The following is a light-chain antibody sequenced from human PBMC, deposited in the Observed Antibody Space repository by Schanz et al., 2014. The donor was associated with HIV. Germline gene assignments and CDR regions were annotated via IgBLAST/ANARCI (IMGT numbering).Light chain of an antibody. CDR3: GTWDSSLSAYV. V-gene: IGLV1-51*01. CDR2: VNH. J-gene: IGLJ1*01. Sequence: QSVLAQPPSVSGAPGQRVTISCTGSSSNIGADYDVHWYQLLPGTAPKLLIYVNHQRPSDIPDRFSGSKTGTSATLAITGLQTGDEADYSCGTWDSSLSAYVFGSGTKLTVL. CDR1: SSNIGADYD.